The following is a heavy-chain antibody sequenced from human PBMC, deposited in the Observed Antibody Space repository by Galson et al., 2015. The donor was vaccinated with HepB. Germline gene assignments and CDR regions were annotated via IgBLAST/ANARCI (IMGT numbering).Heavy chain of an antibody. CDR1: GFTFSSYA. CDR2: ISGSGGST. CDR3: LPYFDWFVLTSYYFDY. Sequence: LRLSCAASGFTFSSYAMSWVRQAPGKGLEWVSAISGSGGSTYYADSVKGRFTISRDNSKNTLYLQMSSLRAEDTAVYYCLPYFDWFVLTSYYFDYWGQGTLVTVSS. V-gene: IGHV3-23*01. D-gene: IGHD3-9*01. J-gene: IGHJ4*02.